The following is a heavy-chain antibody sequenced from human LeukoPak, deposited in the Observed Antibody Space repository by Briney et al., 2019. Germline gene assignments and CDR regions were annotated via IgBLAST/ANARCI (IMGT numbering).Heavy chain of an antibody. CDR2: IGRNGDST. Sequence: GGSLRLSCSASGFTFSTYAMHWVRQAPGKGLEYVSAIGRNGDSTYYADSVKGRFTISRDNSKNTQSLQMNSLRAEDTAVYYCLGYCSGGNCYSGGYWGQGTLVTVSS. D-gene: IGHD2-15*01. CDR3: LGYCSGGNCYSGGY. V-gene: IGHV3-64*04. CDR1: GFTFSTYA. J-gene: IGHJ4*02.